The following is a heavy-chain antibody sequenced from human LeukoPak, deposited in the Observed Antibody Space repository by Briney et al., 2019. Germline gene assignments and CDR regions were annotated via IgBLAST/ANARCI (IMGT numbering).Heavy chain of an antibody. J-gene: IGHJ4*02. CDR2: IKQDGSEK. Sequence: GGSLRLSCAASGFTFSSYWMSWVRQAPGKGLEWVANIKQDGSEKYYVDSVKGRFTISRDNAKNSLYLQMNSLRAEDTAVYYCAKAGITMVRGVIIGPAFDYWGQGTLVTVSS. CDR3: AKAGITMVRGVIIGPAFDY. V-gene: IGHV3-7*03. CDR1: GFTFSSYW. D-gene: IGHD3-10*01.